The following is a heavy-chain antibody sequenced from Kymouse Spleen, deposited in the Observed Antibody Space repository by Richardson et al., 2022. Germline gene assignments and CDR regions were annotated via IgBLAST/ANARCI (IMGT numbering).Heavy chain of an antibody. CDR3: ARAPDYYDSSGPLDY. V-gene: IGHV4-34*01. D-gene: IGHD3-22*01. CDR1: GGSFSGYY. Sequence: QVQLQQWGAGLLKPSETLSLTCAVYGGSFSGYYWSWIRQPPGKGLEWIGEINHSGSTNYNPSLKSRVTISVDTSKNQFSLKLSSVTAADTAVYYCARAPDYYDSSGPLDYWGQGTLVTVSS. J-gene: IGHJ4*02. CDR2: INHSGST.